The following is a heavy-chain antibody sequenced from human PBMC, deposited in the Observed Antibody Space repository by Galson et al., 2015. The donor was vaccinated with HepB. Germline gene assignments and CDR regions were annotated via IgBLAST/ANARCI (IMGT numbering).Heavy chain of an antibody. V-gene: IGHV3-7*03. Sequence: SLRLSCAVSGFNFRSYWMSWVRQAPGKGLEWVANIKPDGSEKYYVDSVKGRFSISRDNTQKSLYLQMNSLRAEDTAVYYCAGDYFWFGEGLSDYWGQGTLVTVSS. D-gene: IGHD3-10*01. J-gene: IGHJ4*02. CDR1: GFNFRSYW. CDR2: IKPDGSEK. CDR3: AGDYFWFGEGLSDY.